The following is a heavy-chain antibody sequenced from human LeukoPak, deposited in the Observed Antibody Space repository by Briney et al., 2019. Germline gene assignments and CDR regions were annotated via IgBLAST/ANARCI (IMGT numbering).Heavy chain of an antibody. CDR3: ARDPGAAADYFDY. V-gene: IGHV4-38-2*02. Sequence: SETLSLTCAVSGYSISSGYYWGWIRQPPGKGLEWSGSIYHSGSTYYNPSLKSRVTISVDTSKNQFSLKLSSVTAADTAVYYCARDPGAAADYFDYWGQGTLVTVSS. CDR1: GYSISSGYY. CDR2: IYHSGST. J-gene: IGHJ4*02. D-gene: IGHD6-13*01.